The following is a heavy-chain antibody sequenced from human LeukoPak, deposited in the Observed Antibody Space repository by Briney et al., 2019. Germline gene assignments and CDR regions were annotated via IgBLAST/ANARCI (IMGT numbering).Heavy chain of an antibody. CDR1: GGSISSSTSY. CDR2: AYYSGST. V-gene: IGHV4-39*01. CDR3: ARSQVGGSPAFEH. J-gene: IGHJ4*02. D-gene: IGHD1-26*01. Sequence: TASETLSLTCTVSGGSISSSTSYWGWIRQPPGKGLEFMGNAYYSGSTYYNPSLKSRVTISVDTSKNQFSLELSSVTAADTAVYYCARSQVGGSPAFEHWGQGTLVTVSS.